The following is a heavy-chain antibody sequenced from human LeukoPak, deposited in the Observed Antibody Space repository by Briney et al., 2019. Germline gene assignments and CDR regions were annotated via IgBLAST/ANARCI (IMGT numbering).Heavy chain of an antibody. V-gene: IGHV4-30-4*08. CDR1: GGSISSGGYY. CDR3: AREGYGVSNWFDP. J-gene: IGHJ5*02. CDR2: IYYSGST. D-gene: IGHD4-17*01. Sequence: PSETLSLTCTVSGGSISSGGYYWSWIRQHPGKGLEWIGYIYYSGSTYYNPSLKSRVTISVDTSKNQFSLKLSSVTAADTAVYYCAREGYGVSNWFDPWGQGTLVTVSS.